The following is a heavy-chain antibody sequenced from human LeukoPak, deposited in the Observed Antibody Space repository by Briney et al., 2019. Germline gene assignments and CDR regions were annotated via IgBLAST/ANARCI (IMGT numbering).Heavy chain of an antibody. CDR1: GGSMSSYY. D-gene: IGHD3-9*01. CDR2: IYSSGST. J-gene: IGHJ5*02. Sequence: PSETLSLTCTVSGGSMSSYYWSWIRQPAGKGLECIGRIYSSGSTNHNPSLKSRVTMSVDTSKSQFFLKLSSVTAADTAVYYCARWDFDDHGWLDPWGQGTLVTVSS. V-gene: IGHV4-4*07. CDR3: ARWDFDDHGWLDP.